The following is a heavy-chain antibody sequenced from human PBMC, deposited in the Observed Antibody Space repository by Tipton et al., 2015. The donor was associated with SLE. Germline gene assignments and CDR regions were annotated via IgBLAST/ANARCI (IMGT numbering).Heavy chain of an antibody. J-gene: IGHJ5*02. CDR3: ARNEDYYGSGNYYDNWFDP. V-gene: IGHV4-4*07. D-gene: IGHD3-10*01. Sequence: TLSLTYTVSGGSLSSYYWSWIRQPAGKGLEWIGRIYASGTTNYNPSLKSRVTMSVDTSKNQFSPKLTSVTAADTAVYYCARNEDYYGSGNYYDNWFDPWGQGTLVTVSS. CDR2: IYASGTT. CDR1: GGSLSSYY.